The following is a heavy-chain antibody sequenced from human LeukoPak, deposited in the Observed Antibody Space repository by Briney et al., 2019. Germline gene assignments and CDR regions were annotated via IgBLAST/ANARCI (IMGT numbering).Heavy chain of an antibody. CDR3: AKRGMTTIKEGFDY. CDR1: VFTFSSYA. Sequence: GGSLRLFCAASVFTFSSYAMSWVPHAPGKGLEYVSAISDSGRSTYYADSVKGRFSISRDNSKYTLFLQMDSLKAEDTAVYYCAKRGMTTIKEGFDYWGQGTLVTVSS. D-gene: IGHD5-24*01. CDR2: ISDSGRST. V-gene: IGHV3-23*01. J-gene: IGHJ4*02.